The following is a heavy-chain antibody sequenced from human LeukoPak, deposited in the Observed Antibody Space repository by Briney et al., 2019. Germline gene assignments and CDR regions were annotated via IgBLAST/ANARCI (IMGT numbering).Heavy chain of an antibody. Sequence: GRSLRLSCAASGFTFSSYAMHWVRQAPGKGLEWVAVISYDGSNKYYADSVKGRFTISRDNSKNTLYLQMNSLRAEDTAVYYCARDTSPLVVGTPHYWGQGTLVTVSS. D-gene: IGHD1-1*01. V-gene: IGHV3-30*04. J-gene: IGHJ4*02. CDR1: GFTFSSYA. CDR2: ISYDGSNK. CDR3: ARDTSPLVVGTPHY.